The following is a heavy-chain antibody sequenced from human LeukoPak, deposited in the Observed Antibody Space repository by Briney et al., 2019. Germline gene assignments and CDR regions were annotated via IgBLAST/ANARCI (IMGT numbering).Heavy chain of an antibody. V-gene: IGHV4-59*01. CDR2: IYYSGST. CDR1: GGSISNYY. CDR3: ARDRLYYFDY. D-gene: IGHD3-22*01. J-gene: IGHJ4*02. Sequence: PSETLSLTCTLSGGSISNYYWSWLRHPPGKGLEWIGYIYYSGSTNYNPSLKSRVTISVDTSKNQFSLKLSSVTAADTAVYYCARDRLYYFDYWGQGTLVTVSS.